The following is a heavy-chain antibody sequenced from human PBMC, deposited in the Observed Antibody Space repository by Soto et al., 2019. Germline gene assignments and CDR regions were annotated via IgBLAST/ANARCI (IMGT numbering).Heavy chain of an antibody. V-gene: IGHV3-48*03. J-gene: IGHJ3*02. CDR2: ISSSGSTI. D-gene: IGHD3-22*01. CDR1: GFTFSSYE. CDR3: ARSLETYDSSGPDAFDI. Sequence: SLRLSCAASGFTFSSYEMNWVRQAPGKGLEWVSYISSSGSTIYYADSVKGRFTISRDNAKNSLYLQMNSLRAEDTAVYYCARSLETYDSSGPDAFDIWGQGTMVTVSS.